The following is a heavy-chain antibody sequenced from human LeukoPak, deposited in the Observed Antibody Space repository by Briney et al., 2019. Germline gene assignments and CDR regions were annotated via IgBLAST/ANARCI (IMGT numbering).Heavy chain of an antibody. V-gene: IGHV3-11*04. CDR2: ISSSGSTI. CDR3: AREKYSSSSGFDY. Sequence: GGSLRLACAASGFTFSDYYTSWIRQAPGKGLEWVSYISSSGSTIYYADSVKGRFTISRDNAKNSLYLQMNSVRAVDTAVYYCAREKYSSSSGFDYWGQGTLVTVSS. J-gene: IGHJ4*02. CDR1: GFTFSDYY. D-gene: IGHD6-6*01.